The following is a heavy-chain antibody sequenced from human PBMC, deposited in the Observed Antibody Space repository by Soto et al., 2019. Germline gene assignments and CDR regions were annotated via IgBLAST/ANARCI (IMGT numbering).Heavy chain of an antibody. V-gene: IGHV1-69*13. D-gene: IGHD6-19*01. Sequence: ASVKVSCKASGDTLSDYGVSWVRQVPGKGLEWMGGTTAILGTRDYAQKFQGRMTITSDESTTTSYMELNSLTSDDTAVYYCAAGDSSDTGDPRGQGPLVNVSP. CDR2: TTAILGTR. CDR1: GDTLSDYG. J-gene: IGHJ5*02. CDR3: AAGDSSDTGDP.